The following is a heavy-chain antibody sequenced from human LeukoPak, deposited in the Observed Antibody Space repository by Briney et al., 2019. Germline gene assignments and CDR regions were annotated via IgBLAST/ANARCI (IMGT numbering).Heavy chain of an antibody. V-gene: IGHV3-48*01. CDR2: ISGSSSTI. CDR1: GFSLTNHA. CDR3: ARGSTYYDSSGQVPFDY. Sequence: GGSLRLSCAVSGFSLTNHAVTWVRQAPGEGLEWGSYISGSSSTIYYADSVKGRFTISRDNGKNTLYLQMNSLRAEDTAVYYCARGSTYYDSSGQVPFDYWGQGTLVTVSS. J-gene: IGHJ4*02. D-gene: IGHD3-22*01.